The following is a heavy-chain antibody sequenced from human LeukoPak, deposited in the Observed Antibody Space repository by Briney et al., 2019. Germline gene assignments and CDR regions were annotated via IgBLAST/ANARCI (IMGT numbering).Heavy chain of an antibody. CDR1: GGSISSHY. CDR3: ARDLGSNYVYFDY. Sequence: SETLSLTCTVSGGSISSHYWSWLRQPAGKGLEYIGRIHTSGITNYNPSLKSRVTMSGDTSKDQFYLNLRSVTAADTAVYYCARDLGSNYVYFDYWGQGSLVTVSS. D-gene: IGHD1-26*01. V-gene: IGHV4-4*07. J-gene: IGHJ4*02. CDR2: IHTSGIT.